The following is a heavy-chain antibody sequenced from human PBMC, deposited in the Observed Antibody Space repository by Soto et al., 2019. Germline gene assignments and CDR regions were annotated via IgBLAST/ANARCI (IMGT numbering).Heavy chain of an antibody. CDR2: IYWDDDK. J-gene: IGHJ4*02. CDR3: AHRGPGSSFHY. CDR1: GFSLSTSGLG. Sequence: QITLKESGPTLVKPTQTLTLTCTFSGFSLSTSGLGVGWIRQPPGKALEWLAVIYWDDDKRYSPSLKSRLTITKDTSKNQAALTMTNMDPVDTATYYCAHRGPGSSFHYWGQGTLVTVSS. D-gene: IGHD2-15*01. V-gene: IGHV2-5*02.